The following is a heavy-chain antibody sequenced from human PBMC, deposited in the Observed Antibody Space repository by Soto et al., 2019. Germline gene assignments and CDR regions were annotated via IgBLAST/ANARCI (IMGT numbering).Heavy chain of an antibody. D-gene: IGHD2-15*01. Sequence: EVQLVESGGGVVRPGGSLRLSCAASGFTFDDYGMSWVRQAPGKGLEWVSGINWNGGSTGYADSVKGRFTISRDNAKNSLYLQMNSLRAEDTALYYCARAGAYCSGGSCCSFDYWGQGTLVTVSS. J-gene: IGHJ4*02. V-gene: IGHV3-20*04. CDR3: ARAGAYCSGGSCCSFDY. CDR2: INWNGGST. CDR1: GFTFDDYG.